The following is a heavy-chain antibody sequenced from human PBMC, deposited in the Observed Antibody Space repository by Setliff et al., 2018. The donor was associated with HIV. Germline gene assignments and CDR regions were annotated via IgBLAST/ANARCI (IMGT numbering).Heavy chain of an antibody. Sequence: SETLSLTCSVSGAFTTSSLYSWGWFRQSPGKGLEWIGTIFYSGTTTYNPSLKSRITISVDTSKKEFSLNLSSLTAADTAVFYCARGRYSYGPGWFDSWAQGAVVTVLL. V-gene: IGHV4-39*07. D-gene: IGHD5-18*01. J-gene: IGHJ5*01. CDR3: ARGRYSYGPGWFDS. CDR2: IFYSGTT. CDR1: GAFTTSSLYS.